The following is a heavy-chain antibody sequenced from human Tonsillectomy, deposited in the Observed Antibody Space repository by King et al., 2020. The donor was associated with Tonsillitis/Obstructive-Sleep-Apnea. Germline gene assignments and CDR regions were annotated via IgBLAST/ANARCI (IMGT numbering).Heavy chain of an antibody. V-gene: IGHV4-34*01. D-gene: IGHD5-12*01. Sequence: VQLQQWGAGLLKPSETLSLTCAVYGGSFSGYYWSWIRQPPGKGLEWIGEINHSGSTNYNPSRESRVTISVDTSKNQFSLKLSSVTAADTAVYYCARRRGSYSGYASRRWFDPWGQGTLVTVSS. CDR1: GGSFSGYY. CDR3: ARRRGSYSGYASRRWFDP. J-gene: IGHJ5*02. CDR2: INHSGST.